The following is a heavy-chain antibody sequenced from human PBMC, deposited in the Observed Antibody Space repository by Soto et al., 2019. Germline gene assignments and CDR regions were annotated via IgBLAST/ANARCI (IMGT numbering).Heavy chain of an antibody. Sequence: ASVKVSCKASGYTFTSYGISWVRQAPGQGLEWMGWISAYNGNTNYAQKLQGRVTMTTDTSTSTAYMELRSLRSDDTAVYYCARDLEDIVVVPAAMGYYFDDWGQGTLVTVSS. D-gene: IGHD2-2*01. V-gene: IGHV1-18*01. CDR1: GYTFTSYG. CDR2: ISAYNGNT. CDR3: ARDLEDIVVVPAAMGYYFDD. J-gene: IGHJ4*02.